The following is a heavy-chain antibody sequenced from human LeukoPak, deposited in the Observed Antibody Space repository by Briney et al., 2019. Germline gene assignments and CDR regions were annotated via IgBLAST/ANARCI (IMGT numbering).Heavy chain of an antibody. CDR2: IRYGGSNK. Sequence: GGSLRLSCAASGFTFSSYGMHWVRQAPGKGLEWVAFIRYGGSNKYYADSVKGRFTISRDNSKNTLYLQMNSLRAEDTAVYYCAKDPGFVGYSYGSYLVDPGGQGTLVTVSA. CDR3: AKDPGFVGYSYGSYLVDP. V-gene: IGHV3-30*02. J-gene: IGHJ5*02. D-gene: IGHD5-18*01. CDR1: GFTFSSYG.